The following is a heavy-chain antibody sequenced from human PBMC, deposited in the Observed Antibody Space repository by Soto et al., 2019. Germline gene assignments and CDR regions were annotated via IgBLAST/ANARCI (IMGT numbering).Heavy chain of an antibody. V-gene: IGHV3-23*01. CDR1: GFTFSSQG. D-gene: IGHD1-1*01. CDR2: ISGDGTNT. J-gene: IGHJ4*02. CDR3: AKDWPGSPFEW. Sequence: GGSLRLSCAASGFTFSSQGMSWVRQAPGKGLEWVSTISGDGTNTHYADSVKGRFTISRDTSKNTLYLQMNGLRADDTAVYYCAKDWPGSPFEWWGQRTLVTVSS.